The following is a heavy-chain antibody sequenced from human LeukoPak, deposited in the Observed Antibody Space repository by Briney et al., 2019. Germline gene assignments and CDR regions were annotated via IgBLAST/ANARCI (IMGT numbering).Heavy chain of an antibody. V-gene: IGHV4-34*01. CDR2: INHSGST. J-gene: IGHJ6*02. CDR3: VRDGQQLAYGMDV. Sequence: SETLSLTCAVYGGSFSGYYWSWIRQPPGKGLEWIGEINHSGSTNYNPSLKSRVTISVDTSKNQFSLKLSSVTAADTAVYYCVRDGQQLAYGMDVWGQGTTVTVSS. CDR1: GGSFSGYY. D-gene: IGHD6-6*01.